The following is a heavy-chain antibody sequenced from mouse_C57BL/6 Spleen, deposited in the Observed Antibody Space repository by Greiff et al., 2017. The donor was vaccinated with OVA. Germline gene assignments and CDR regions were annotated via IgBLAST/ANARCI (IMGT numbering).Heavy chain of an antibody. Sequence: VKLQESGPGLVQPSQSLSITCTVSGFSLTSYGVHWVRQSPGKGLEWLGVIWRGGSTDHNAAFISRLSISEDNSKSQVIFKMNSLQADDTAIYYWARTHDYDRWFAYWGQGTLVTVSA. CDR3: ARTHDYDRWFAY. V-gene: IGHV2-2*01. CDR2: IWRGGST. CDR1: GFSLTSYG. D-gene: IGHD2-4*01. J-gene: IGHJ3*01.